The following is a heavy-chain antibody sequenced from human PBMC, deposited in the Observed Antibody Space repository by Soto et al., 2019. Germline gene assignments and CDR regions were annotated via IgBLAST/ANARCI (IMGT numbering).Heavy chain of an antibody. Sequence: EVQLLESGGGLVQPGGSLRLSCAASGFTFSSYAMSWVRQAPGKGLEWVSAISGSGGNTYYGDSVKGRFTISRDNSKNTLSLQMNSLRAEDTAVYYCAKGGDDCSGGTCYYYYYGMDVWDQGTTVTVSS. CDR2: ISGSGGNT. D-gene: IGHD2-15*01. CDR3: AKGGDDCSGGTCYYYYYGMDV. V-gene: IGHV3-23*01. CDR1: GFTFSSYA. J-gene: IGHJ6*02.